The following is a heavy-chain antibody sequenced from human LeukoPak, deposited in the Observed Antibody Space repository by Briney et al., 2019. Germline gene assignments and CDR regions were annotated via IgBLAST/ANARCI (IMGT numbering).Heavy chain of an antibody. J-gene: IGHJ4*02. D-gene: IGHD4-17*01. CDR3: ARGDYGDSSFDY. Sequence: ASVKVSCKASGYTFTSYGISWVRQAPGQGLEWMGWISAYNGNTNYAQKLQGRVTMTTDTSTSTAYMELSRLRSDDTAVYYCARGDYGDSSFDYWGQGTLVTVSS. CDR1: GYTFTSYG. V-gene: IGHV1-18*01. CDR2: ISAYNGNT.